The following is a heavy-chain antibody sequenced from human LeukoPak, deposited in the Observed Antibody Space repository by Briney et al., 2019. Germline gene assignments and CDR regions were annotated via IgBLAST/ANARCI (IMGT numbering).Heavy chain of an antibody. Sequence: ASVKVSCKASGYTFTGYYMHCVRQAPGQGLEWMGWTNPNSGGTNYAQKFQGRVTMTRDTSISTAYMELSRLRSDDTAVYYCASLVQAATQNFDYWGQGTLVTVSS. V-gene: IGHV1-2*02. D-gene: IGHD2-2*01. CDR3: ASLVQAATQNFDY. CDR2: TNPNSGGT. CDR1: GYTFTGYY. J-gene: IGHJ4*02.